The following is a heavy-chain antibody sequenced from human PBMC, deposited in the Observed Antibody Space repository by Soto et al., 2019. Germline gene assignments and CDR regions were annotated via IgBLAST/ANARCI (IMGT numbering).Heavy chain of an antibody. J-gene: IGHJ4*02. CDR2: ISYDGSNK. D-gene: IGHD1-1*01. CDR3: AKASRLGHAARGEDYFDY. Sequence: GGSLRLSCAASGFTFSSYGMHWVRQAPGKGLEWVAVISYDGSNKYYADSVKGRFTISRDNSKNTLYLQMNSLRAEDTAVYYCAKASRLGHAARGEDYFDYWGQGTLVTVSS. CDR1: GFTFSSYG. V-gene: IGHV3-30*18.